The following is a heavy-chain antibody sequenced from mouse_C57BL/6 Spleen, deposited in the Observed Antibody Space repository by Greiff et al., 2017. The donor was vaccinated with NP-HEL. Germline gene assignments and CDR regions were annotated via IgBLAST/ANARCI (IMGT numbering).Heavy chain of an antibody. V-gene: IGHV1-66*01. CDR1: GYSFTSYY. D-gene: IGHD2-5*01. J-gene: IGHJ3*01. CDR2: IYPGSGNP. Sequence: VQLQQSGPELVKPGASVKISCKASGYSFTSYYIHWVKQRPGQGLEWIGWIYPGSGNPKYNEKFKGKATLTADTSSSTAYMQLSSLTSEDSAVYYCARWDYSNYVFAYWGQGTLVTVSA. CDR3: ARWDYSNYVFAY.